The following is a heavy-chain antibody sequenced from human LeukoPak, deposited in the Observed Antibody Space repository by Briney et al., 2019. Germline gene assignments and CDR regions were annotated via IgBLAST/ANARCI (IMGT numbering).Heavy chain of an antibody. D-gene: IGHD2-21*01. CDR3: ARIHIIVVNYFDY. CDR1: GGSISSSSYY. J-gene: IGHJ4*02. V-gene: IGHV4-39*07. CDR2: IYYSGST. Sequence: SETLSLTCTVSGGSISSSSYYWGWIRQPPGKGLGWIGSIYYSGSTYYNPSLKSRVTISVDTSKNQFSLKLSSMTAADTAVYYCARIHIIVVNYFDYWGQGTLVTVSS.